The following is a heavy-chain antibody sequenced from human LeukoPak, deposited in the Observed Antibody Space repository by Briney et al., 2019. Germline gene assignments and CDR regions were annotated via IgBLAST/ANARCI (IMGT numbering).Heavy chain of an antibody. CDR3: AREFVYGDCSRYYYYYGMDV. V-gene: IGHV4-30-4*01. J-gene: IGHJ6*02. CDR1: GGSISSGDYY. D-gene: IGHD4-17*01. Sequence: KPSQTLSLTCTVSGGSISSGDYYWSWIRQPPGKGLEWIGYICYSGSTYYNPSLKSRVTISVDTSKNQFSLKLSSATAADTAVYYCAREFVYGDCSRYYYYYGMDVWGQGTTVTVSS. CDR2: ICYSGST.